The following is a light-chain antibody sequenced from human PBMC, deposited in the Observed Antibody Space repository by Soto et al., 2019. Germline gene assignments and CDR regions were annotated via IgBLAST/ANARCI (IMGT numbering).Light chain of an antibody. CDR2: DVS. V-gene: IGLV2-14*01. CDR3: SSYTSSRNLE. Sequence: QSALTQPASVSGSPGQSITISCTGTSSDVGGYNYVSWYQQHPGKAPKLMIYDVSNRPSGVSNRFSGSKSGNTASLTISGLQAEDEADYYCSSYTSSRNLEFGRGTQLTVL. CDR1: SSDVGGYNY. J-gene: IGLJ2*01.